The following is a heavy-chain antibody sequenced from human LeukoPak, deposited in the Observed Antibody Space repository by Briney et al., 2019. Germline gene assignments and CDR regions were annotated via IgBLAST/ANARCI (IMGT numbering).Heavy chain of an antibody. CDR3: ARGVVVINWFDL. Sequence: SQTLSLTCSVSGVSINSGAGGHYWTWIRQPAGKGLEWIGRIYPSGYSNYNPSLKSRVVMSVDASKNQFSLQLNSVTAADTAVYYCARGVVVINWFDLWGQGALVTVAS. CDR1: GVSINSGAGGHY. J-gene: IGHJ5*02. V-gene: IGHV4-61*02. D-gene: IGHD3-22*01. CDR2: IYPSGYS.